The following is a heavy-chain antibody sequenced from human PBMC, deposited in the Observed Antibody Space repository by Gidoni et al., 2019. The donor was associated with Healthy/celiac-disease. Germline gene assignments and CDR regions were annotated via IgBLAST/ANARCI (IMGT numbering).Heavy chain of an antibody. V-gene: IGHV7-4-1*02. J-gene: IGHJ5*02. CDR2: INTNTGNP. CDR3: AREGRRITIFGVVIIGWFDP. Sequence: QVQLVQSGSELKKPGASVKVSCKASGYTFTRYALNWVRQAPGQGLEWMGWINTNTGNPTYAQGFTGRFVFSLDTSVSTAYLQISSLKAEDTAVYYCAREGRRITIFGVVIIGWFDPWGQGTLVTVSS. D-gene: IGHD3-3*01. CDR1: GYTFTRYA.